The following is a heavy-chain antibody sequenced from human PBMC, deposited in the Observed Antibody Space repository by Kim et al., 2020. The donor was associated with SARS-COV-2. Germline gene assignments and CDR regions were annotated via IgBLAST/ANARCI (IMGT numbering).Heavy chain of an antibody. D-gene: IGHD3-3*01. J-gene: IGHJ4*02. CDR3: AEDDVTIFGVVKGNY. Sequence: SVKGRFTISGGNSKDTLYLQMNSLRAEDTAVYYCAEDDVTIFGVVKGNYWGQGTLVTVSS. V-gene: IGHV3-23*01.